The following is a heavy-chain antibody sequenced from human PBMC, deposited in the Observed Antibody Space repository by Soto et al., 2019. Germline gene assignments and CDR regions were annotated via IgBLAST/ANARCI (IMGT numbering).Heavy chain of an antibody. V-gene: IGHV3-23*01. CDR2: ISGSGGST. Sequence: GGSLRLSCAASGFTFSSYAMSWARQAPGKGLEWVSAISGSGGSTYYADSVKGRFTISRDNSKNTLYLQMNSLRAEDTAVYYCAKDPIAARRVGWFDPWGQGTLVTVSS. CDR1: GFTFSSYA. D-gene: IGHD6-6*01. J-gene: IGHJ5*02. CDR3: AKDPIAARRVGWFDP.